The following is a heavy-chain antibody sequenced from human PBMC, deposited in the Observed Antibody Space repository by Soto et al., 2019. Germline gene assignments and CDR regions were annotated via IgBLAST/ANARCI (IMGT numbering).Heavy chain of an antibody. Sequence: PGESLKISCKGSGYIFTTYWIAWVRQMPGKGLEWMGIIYPGDSDTRYSPSFQGQVTISADKSISTAYLQWSSLKASDAAIYYCARHRKYSGSYYDAFDIWGQGTMVTVSS. J-gene: IGHJ3*02. CDR2: IYPGDSDT. CDR1: GYIFTTYW. V-gene: IGHV5-51*01. D-gene: IGHD1-26*01. CDR3: ARHRKYSGSYYDAFDI.